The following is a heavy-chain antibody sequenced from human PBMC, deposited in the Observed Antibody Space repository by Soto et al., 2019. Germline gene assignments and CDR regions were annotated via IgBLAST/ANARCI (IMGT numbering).Heavy chain of an antibody. CDR2: INAGNGNT. J-gene: IGHJ4*02. CDR3: ARGAYCSSTSCYFSGLF. D-gene: IGHD2-2*01. V-gene: IGHV1-3*01. CDR1: GYTFTSYA. Sequence: ASVKVSCKASGYTFTSYAMHWVRQAPGQRLEWMGWINAGNGNTKYSQKFQGRVTITRDTSASTAYMELSSLRSEDTAVYYCARGAYCSSTSCYFSGLFWGKGTLVTVSS.